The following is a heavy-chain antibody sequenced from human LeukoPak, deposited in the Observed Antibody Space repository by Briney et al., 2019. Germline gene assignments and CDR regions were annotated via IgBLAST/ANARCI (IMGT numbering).Heavy chain of an antibody. CDR1: GFRFGVYA. CDR3: GSWAFYHGLDV. D-gene: IGHD2/OR15-2a*01. J-gene: IGHJ6*02. Sequence: PGGSLRLSCAVSGFRFGVYAMHWVRQAPGEGLEWGCLIRAEGGRANYGDSVNGRFTISRDNSKNTLYLQMNSLRTNDTALYYCGSWAFYHGLDVWRQGHTIIVSS. CDR2: IRAEGGRA. V-gene: IGHV3-43*02.